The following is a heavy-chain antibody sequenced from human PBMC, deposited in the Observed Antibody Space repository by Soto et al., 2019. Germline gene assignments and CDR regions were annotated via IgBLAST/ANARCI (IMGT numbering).Heavy chain of an antibody. CDR3: ARDLGNMDV. CDR1: GFAFSDYY. Sequence: PGGSLRRSCAGPGFAFSDYYMSWIRQAPGKGLEWVSYIGSNGDTIEYADSVKGRFTISRDNAKNSLYLQMNSLRAEDTAVYYCARDLGNMDVWGQGTTVNAP. J-gene: IGHJ6*02. CDR2: IGSNGDTI. V-gene: IGHV3-11*01.